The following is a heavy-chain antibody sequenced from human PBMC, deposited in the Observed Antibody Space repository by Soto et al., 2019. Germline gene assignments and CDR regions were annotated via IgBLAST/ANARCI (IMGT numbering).Heavy chain of an antibody. Sequence: EVQLVESGGGLVQPGGSLRLSCAASGFTFSSSWMHWVHQAPGKGLVWVSRINSGASTTNYADSVKGRITISRDNAKNTLYLQMASLTAEDTAVYFCARGPSGWFGYDYWGQGTLVTVSS. J-gene: IGHJ4*02. CDR3: ARGPSGWFGYDY. D-gene: IGHD6-19*01. CDR1: GFTFSSSW. V-gene: IGHV3-74*01. CDR2: INSGASTT.